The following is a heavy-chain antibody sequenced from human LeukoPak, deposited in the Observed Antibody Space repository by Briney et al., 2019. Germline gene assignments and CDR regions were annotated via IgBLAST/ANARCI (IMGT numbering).Heavy chain of an antibody. CDR2: ITGSGGRT. Sequence: GGSLRLSCAASGFTFSSYAMSWVRQAPGKGLEWVSGITGSGGRTYYADSVKGRFTISRDNSKNTLYLQMNSLRAEDTAVYYCAKGRTGTSRDNFAHWGQGTLVTVSS. J-gene: IGHJ4*02. D-gene: IGHD1/OR15-1a*01. V-gene: IGHV3-23*01. CDR1: GFTFSSYA. CDR3: AKGRTGTSRDNFAH.